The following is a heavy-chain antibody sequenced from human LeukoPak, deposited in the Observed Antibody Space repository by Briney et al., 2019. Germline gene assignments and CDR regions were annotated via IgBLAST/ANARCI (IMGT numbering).Heavy chain of an antibody. CDR2: IYYSGST. Sequence: SETLSLTCTVSGGSISSGGYYWSWIRQHPGKGLEWIGYIYYSGSTYYNPSLKSRVTISVDTSKNQFSLKLSSVTAADTAVYYCARVPDYSNKNWLDPWGQGTLVTVSS. CDR3: ARVPDYSNKNWLDP. V-gene: IGHV4-31*03. D-gene: IGHD4-11*01. CDR1: GGSISSGGYY. J-gene: IGHJ5*02.